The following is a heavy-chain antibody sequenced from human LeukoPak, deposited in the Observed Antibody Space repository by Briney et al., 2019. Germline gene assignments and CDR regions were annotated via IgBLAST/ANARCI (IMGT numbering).Heavy chain of an antibody. J-gene: IGHJ4*02. V-gene: IGHV4-59*01. D-gene: IGHD6-19*01. Sequence: SETLSLTCTVSGGSISSSYWSWIRRPPGKRLEWIGYIYYSGSTNYNPSLKGRVTISVDTSKNQFSLKLSSVTAADTAVYYCARGGYTSGWYVFDYWGQGTLVTVSS. CDR1: GGSISSSY. CDR3: ARGGYTSGWYVFDY. CDR2: IYYSGST.